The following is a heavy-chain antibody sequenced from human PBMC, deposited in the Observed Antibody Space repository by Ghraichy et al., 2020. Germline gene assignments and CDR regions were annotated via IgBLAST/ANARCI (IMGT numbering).Heavy chain of an antibody. D-gene: IGHD5/OR15-5a*01. Sequence: GSLRLSCAASGFSFNSYAMHWVRQAPGKGLEWVAVISHDGRFEHYADSVKGRFTMSRDNSENTVFLQMKSLRPEDTAVYYCARARGFSSVWGADYWGQGTLVTVSS. CDR2: ISHDGRFE. CDR1: GFSFNSYA. J-gene: IGHJ4*02. CDR3: ARARGFSSVWGADY. V-gene: IGHV3-30*04.